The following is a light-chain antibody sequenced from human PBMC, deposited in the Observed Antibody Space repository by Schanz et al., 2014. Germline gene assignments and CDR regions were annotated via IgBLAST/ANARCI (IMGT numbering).Light chain of an antibody. CDR3: QQSYSTPFT. V-gene: IGKV1-39*01. CDR1: QSISTY. CDR2: GAS. J-gene: IGKJ3*01. Sequence: DIQMTQSPSSLSASVGDRVTITCRASQSISTYLNWYQQKPGKAPKLLIYGASSLQSGVPSRFSGSGSGTDFTLTISSLQPEDFATYYCQQSYSTPFTFGPGTKVDFK.